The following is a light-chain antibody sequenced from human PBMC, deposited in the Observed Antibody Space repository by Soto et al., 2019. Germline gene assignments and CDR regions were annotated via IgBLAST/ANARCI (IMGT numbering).Light chain of an antibody. CDR3: ASWDDRLGAVI. CDR1: STNIGGTNY. J-gene: IGLJ2*01. Sequence: VLTQPPSVSGTPGQRVFISCSGSSTNIGGTNYAYWYQQLPGAAPKLLMHSNNLRPSGVPERISGSQSGTSASLAISGLRSEDEAVYYCASWDDRLGAVIFGGGTKVTVL. V-gene: IGLV1-47*02. CDR2: SNN.